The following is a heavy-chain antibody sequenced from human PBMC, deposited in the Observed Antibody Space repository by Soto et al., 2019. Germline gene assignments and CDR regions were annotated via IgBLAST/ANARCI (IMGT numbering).Heavy chain of an antibody. V-gene: IGHV4-31*03. Sequence: SETLSLTCTVSGGSISSGGYYWSWIRQHPGKGLEWIGYIYYSGSTYYNPSLKSRVTISVDTSKNQFSLKLSSVTAADTAVYYCARYDAGSNWFDPWGKGTLVPVSS. J-gene: IGHJ5*02. D-gene: IGHD1-1*01. CDR2: IYYSGST. CDR3: ARYDAGSNWFDP. CDR1: GGSISSGGYY.